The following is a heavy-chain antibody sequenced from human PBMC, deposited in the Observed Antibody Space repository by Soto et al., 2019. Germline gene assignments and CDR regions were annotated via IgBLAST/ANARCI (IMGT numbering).Heavy chain of an antibody. D-gene: IGHD2-15*01. V-gene: IGHV1-3*01. CDR2: INAGNSET. CDR1: GYTFTTSA. Sequence: ASVKVSCKTSGYTFTTSAVHWVRQAPGQRLEWMGWINAGNSETKYSQKFQGRVTITRDTSASTAYMELSSLTSEDTAVYYCAREVHGGKIYFDYWGQASLVTVSS. J-gene: IGHJ4*02. CDR3: AREVHGGKIYFDY.